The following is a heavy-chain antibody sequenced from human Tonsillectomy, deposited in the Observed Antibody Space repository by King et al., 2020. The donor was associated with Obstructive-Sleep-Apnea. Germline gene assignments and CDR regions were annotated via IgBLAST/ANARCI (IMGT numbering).Heavy chain of an antibody. CDR3: ARGDSSSWPNFDY. D-gene: IGHD2-2*01. J-gene: IGHJ4*02. V-gene: IGHV4-39*07. CDR2: VYYSGST. CDR1: DGSISSSNYF. Sequence: QLQESGPGLVKPAETLSLTCTVSDGSISSSNYFWGWIRQPPGKGLEWIGSVYYSGSTYYNPSLKSRVTISVDTSKNQFSLKLNSVTAADTAVYYCARGDSSSWPNFDYWGQGASVTVSS.